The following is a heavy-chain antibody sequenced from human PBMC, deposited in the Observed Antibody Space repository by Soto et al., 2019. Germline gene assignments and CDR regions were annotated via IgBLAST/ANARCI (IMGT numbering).Heavy chain of an antibody. D-gene: IGHD1-1*01. CDR1: GFTFNNYA. CDR3: AKDRHWDTNWRPGGGLFDY. Sequence: GGSLRLSCAASGFTFNNYAMSWVRQAPGKGLEWVSAISGSGGSTYYADSVKGRFTISRDNSKNTLYLQMNSLRAEDTAVYYCAKDRHWDTNWRPGGGLFDYWGQGTLVTISS. V-gene: IGHV3-23*01. CDR2: ISGSGGST. J-gene: IGHJ4*02.